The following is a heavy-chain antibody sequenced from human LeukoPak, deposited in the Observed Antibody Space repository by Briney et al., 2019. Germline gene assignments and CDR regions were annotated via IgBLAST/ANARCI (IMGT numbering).Heavy chain of an antibody. Sequence: GGSLRLSCAASGFALSSHWMTWVRQVPGRGPEWVANVNRDGSETYYLDSVKGQFTISKDNAKNSLYLQMNSLRAEDTALYHCARNNGMDVWGQGTTVIVSS. CDR2: VNRDGSET. J-gene: IGHJ6*02. CDR3: ARNNGMDV. CDR1: GFALSSHW. V-gene: IGHV3-7*03.